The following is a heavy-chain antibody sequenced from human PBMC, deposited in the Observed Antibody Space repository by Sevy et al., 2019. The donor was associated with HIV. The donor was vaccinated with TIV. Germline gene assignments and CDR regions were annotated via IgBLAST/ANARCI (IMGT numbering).Heavy chain of an antibody. CDR2: INHSGST. CDR3: ARGGSYYDQKGVFDY. J-gene: IGHJ4*02. Sequence: SEILSLTCAVYGGSFSGYYWSWIRQPPGKGLEWIGEINHSGSTNYNRSLKSRVTISVDPSKNQFSLKLSSVTAADTAVYYCARGGSYYDQKGVFDYWGQGTLVTVSS. CDR1: GGSFSGYY. V-gene: IGHV4-34*01. D-gene: IGHD1-26*01.